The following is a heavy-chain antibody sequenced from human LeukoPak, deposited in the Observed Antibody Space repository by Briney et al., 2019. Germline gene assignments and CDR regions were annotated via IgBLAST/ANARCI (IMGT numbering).Heavy chain of an antibody. D-gene: IGHD6-19*01. CDR1: GFTFGDYL. Sequence: GGSLRLSCTASGFTFGDYLMSWFRQAPGKGLEWIGFISGGTTEYAASVKGRFTISRDDSTSIAYLQMNSLTTEDTAVYYCSRGSGWLSVYWGQGTLVNVSS. J-gene: IGHJ4*02. V-gene: IGHV3-49*03. CDR3: SRGSGWLSVY. CDR2: ISGGTT.